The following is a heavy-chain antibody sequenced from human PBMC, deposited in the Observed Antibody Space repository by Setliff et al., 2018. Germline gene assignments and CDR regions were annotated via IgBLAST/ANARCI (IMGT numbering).Heavy chain of an antibody. D-gene: IGHD2-2*01. CDR3: ARVLFHCSSTSCYLDAFDI. Sequence: DSVKVSCKASGYTFISYGISWVRQAPGQGLEWMGWISAYNGNTNYAQKLQGRVTMTTDTSTSTAYMELRSLRSDDTAVYYCARVLFHCSSTSCYLDAFDIWGQGTMVTVSS. CDR1: GYTFISYG. J-gene: IGHJ3*02. V-gene: IGHV1-18*01. CDR2: ISAYNGNT.